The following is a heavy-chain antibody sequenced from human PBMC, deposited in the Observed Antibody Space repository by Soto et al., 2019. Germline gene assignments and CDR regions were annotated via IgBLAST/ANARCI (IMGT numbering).Heavy chain of an antibody. J-gene: IGHJ4*02. V-gene: IGHV5-51*01. D-gene: IGHD5-18*01. CDR3: ARPEGIQLWTPYYFDY. CDR1: VYIFTSYW. Sequence: GESLKISCNGSVYIFTSYWIGWVRQMPGKGLEWMGIIYPGDSDTRYSPSFQGQVTISADKSISTAYLQWSSLKASDTAMYYCARPEGIQLWTPYYFDYWGQGTLVTVSS. CDR2: IYPGDSDT.